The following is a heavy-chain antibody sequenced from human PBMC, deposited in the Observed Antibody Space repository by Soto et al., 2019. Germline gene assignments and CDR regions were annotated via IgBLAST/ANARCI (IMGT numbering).Heavy chain of an antibody. Sequence: WASVKVSCKVSGYTLTELSMHWVRQAPGKGLEWMGGFDPEDGETIYAQKFQGRVTMTEDTSTDTAYMEMSGLRSKNTAVYYFATDLTQNVVVSSALRPLNYWGQGTLVTVSS. CDR2: FDPEDGET. J-gene: IGHJ4*02. CDR1: GYTLTELS. CDR3: ATDLTQNVVVSSALRPLNY. V-gene: IGHV1-24*01. D-gene: IGHD2-2*01.